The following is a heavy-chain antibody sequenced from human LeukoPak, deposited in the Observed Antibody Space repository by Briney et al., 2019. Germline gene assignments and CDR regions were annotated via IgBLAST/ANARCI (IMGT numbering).Heavy chain of an antibody. Sequence: SVKVSCKASGGTFSSYAISWVRQAPGQGLGWMGGITPIFGTANYAQKFQGRVTITADESTSTAYMELSSLRSEDTAVYYCASGGDYYDSSGYYYFYWGQGTLVTVSS. CDR2: ITPIFGTA. CDR3: ASGGDYYDSSGYYYFY. CDR1: GGTFSSYA. V-gene: IGHV1-69*13. J-gene: IGHJ4*02. D-gene: IGHD3-22*01.